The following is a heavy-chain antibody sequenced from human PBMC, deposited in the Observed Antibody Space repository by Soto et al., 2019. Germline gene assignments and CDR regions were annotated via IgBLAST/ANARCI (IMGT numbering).Heavy chain of an antibody. Sequence: QVQLVQSGAEVKKPGSSVKVSCKASGGTFNNYAISWVRQAPGQGLEWMGGIIPLFGTTNYAQKFQGRVTFTADESTSTAYMELSSLRSEDTAFYYCARPRSHYYDRSAERAFDIWGQGTMVTVSS. CDR3: ARPRSHYYDRSAERAFDI. V-gene: IGHV1-69*01. J-gene: IGHJ3*02. CDR1: GGTFNNYA. CDR2: IIPLFGTT. D-gene: IGHD3-22*01.